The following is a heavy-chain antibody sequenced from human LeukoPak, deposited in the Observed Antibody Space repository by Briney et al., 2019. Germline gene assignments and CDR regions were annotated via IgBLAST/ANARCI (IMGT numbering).Heavy chain of an antibody. CDR2: ISSSSSTI. J-gene: IGHJ4*02. Sequence: GGSLRLSCAASGFTFSSYSMNWVRQAPGKGLEWVSYISSSSSTIYYADSVKGRFTISRDNAKNSLYLQMNSLRAEDTAVYYCARDLGGPRDYWGQGTLVTVSS. CDR3: ARDLGGPRDY. D-gene: IGHD2-15*01. V-gene: IGHV3-48*04. CDR1: GFTFSSYS.